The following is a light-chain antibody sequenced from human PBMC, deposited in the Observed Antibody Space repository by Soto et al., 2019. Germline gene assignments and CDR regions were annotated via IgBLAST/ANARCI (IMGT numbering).Light chain of an antibody. Sequence: EVVMTQSPATLSVSPGERVTLSCRASQSVSDNLAWYQQKPGQAPRLLIYGASTRATGIPARFSGSGSGTEFTLTISSPQSEDFAVYFCQQSNNWPYTFGQGTKLDIK. CDR2: GAS. V-gene: IGKV3-15*01. CDR3: QQSNNWPYT. J-gene: IGKJ2*01. CDR1: QSVSDN.